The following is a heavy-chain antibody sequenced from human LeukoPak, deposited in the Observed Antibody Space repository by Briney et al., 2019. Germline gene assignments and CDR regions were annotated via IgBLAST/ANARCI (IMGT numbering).Heavy chain of an antibody. CDR2: IDASGSF. Sequence: SETLSLTCTVSGGSISSSYWTWIRRPAGKGLEWIGRIDASGSFNYNPSLKSRVTMSVDRSSNQFSLMLSPVTAADTAVYYCARVASSGWYPFDYWGQGTLVTVSS. J-gene: IGHJ4*02. CDR3: ARVASSGWYPFDY. D-gene: IGHD6-19*01. CDR1: GGSISSSY. V-gene: IGHV4-4*07.